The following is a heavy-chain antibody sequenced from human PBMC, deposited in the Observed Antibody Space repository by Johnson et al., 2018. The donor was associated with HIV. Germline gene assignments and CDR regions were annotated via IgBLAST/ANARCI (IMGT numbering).Heavy chain of an antibody. J-gene: IGHJ3*02. D-gene: IGHD3-22*01. CDR3: ARAGRFTMIQGAFDI. Sequence: VQLVESGGGVVQPGRSLRLSCAASGFTFSSYGMHWVRQAPGKGLEWVAVISYDGTYKYYIDSVKGRFTVSRDNSKNTLYLQMNSLRTEDTAVYYCARAGRFTMIQGAFDIWGQGTMVTVS. V-gene: IGHV3-30*03. CDR1: GFTFSSYG. CDR2: ISYDGTYK.